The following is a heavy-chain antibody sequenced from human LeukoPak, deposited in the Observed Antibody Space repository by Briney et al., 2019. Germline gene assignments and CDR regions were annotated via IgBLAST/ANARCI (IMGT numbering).Heavy chain of an antibody. J-gene: IGHJ4*02. CDR1: GFTFSNYA. CDR2: ISYDGSNK. CDR3: AKERATGTFDY. Sequence: PGGSLRLSCAASGFTFSNYAMHWVRQAPGKGLEWVAVISYDGSNKYSADSVKGRFSISRDNSKNTLYLQMNSLRAEDTAVYHCAKERATGTFDYWGQGTLVTVSS. D-gene: IGHD6-13*01. V-gene: IGHV3-30*04.